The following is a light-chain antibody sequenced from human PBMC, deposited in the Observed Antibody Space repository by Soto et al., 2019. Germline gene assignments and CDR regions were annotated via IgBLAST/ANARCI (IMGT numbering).Light chain of an antibody. Sequence: QSALTQPASVSGSPGQSITISCTGTSSDVGGYYYVSWYQHHPGKAPKLMIYDVSNRPSGVSNRFSGSKSGNTASLTISGLQAEDEADYYCSSYTSSNTGVFGGGTQLTDL. CDR3: SSYTSSNTGV. CDR2: DVS. J-gene: IGLJ2*01. V-gene: IGLV2-14*03. CDR1: SSDVGGYYY.